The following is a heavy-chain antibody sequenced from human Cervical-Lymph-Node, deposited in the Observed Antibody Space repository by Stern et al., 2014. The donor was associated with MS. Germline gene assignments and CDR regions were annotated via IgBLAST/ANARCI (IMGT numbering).Heavy chain of an antibody. V-gene: IGHV5-51*03. J-gene: IGHJ4*02. CDR2: IYPGDSDT. Sequence: VQLVESGAEVKKPGESLRISCKVSGYSFYTYWIGWVRQMPGKGLEWMGSIYPGDSDTRYSPSFQGRVTISVDRTFTTAYLQWSSLKASDTAMYYCARKDMAFDYWGQGTLVTVSS. CDR1: GYSFYTYW. D-gene: IGHD5-24*01. CDR3: ARKDMAFDY.